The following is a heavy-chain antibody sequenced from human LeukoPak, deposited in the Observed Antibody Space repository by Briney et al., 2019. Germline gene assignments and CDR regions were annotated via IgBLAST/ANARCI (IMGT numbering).Heavy chain of an antibody. CDR1: GFTFSSYS. Sequence: EGSLRLSCAASGFTFSSYSVNWVRQAPGKGPEWVSSITSSSSYIYYADSLKGRFTISRDNAKNSLFLQMNSLRAEDTAVYYCARALVSTAPFDYWGQGTLVTVSS. CDR3: ARALVSTAPFDY. D-gene: IGHD5/OR15-5a*01. CDR2: ITSSSSYI. J-gene: IGHJ4*02. V-gene: IGHV3-21*06.